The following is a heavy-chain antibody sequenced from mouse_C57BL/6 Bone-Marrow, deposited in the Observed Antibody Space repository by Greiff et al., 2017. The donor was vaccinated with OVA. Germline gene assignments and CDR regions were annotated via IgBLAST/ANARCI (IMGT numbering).Heavy chain of an antibody. Sequence: EVQGVESGGGLVKPGGSLKLSCAASGFTFSSYAMSWVRQTPDKRLEWVATISDGGSNPYYPDNVMGRSTISRATAKNNLYLQMSNLKSEDTATYYCSRDPTDFDDWGKGTTLTVAS. CDR2: ISDGGSNP. D-gene: IGHD1-1*01. CDR3: SRDPTDFDD. V-gene: IGHV5-4*01. J-gene: IGHJ2*01. CDR1: GFTFSSYA.